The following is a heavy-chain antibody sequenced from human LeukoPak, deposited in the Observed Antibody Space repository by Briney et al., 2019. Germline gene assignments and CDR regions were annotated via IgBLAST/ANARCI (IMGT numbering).Heavy chain of an antibody. Sequence: SETLSLTCAVSGGSISSGGYSWSWIRQPPGKGLEWIGYIYHSGSTYYNPSLKSRVTISVDRSKNQFSLKLSSVTAADTAVYYCARTYYYGSGSYSFDYWGQGTLVTVSS. CDR2: IYHSGST. CDR3: ARTYYYGSGSYSFDY. V-gene: IGHV4-30-2*01. J-gene: IGHJ4*02. CDR1: GGSISSGGYS. D-gene: IGHD3-10*01.